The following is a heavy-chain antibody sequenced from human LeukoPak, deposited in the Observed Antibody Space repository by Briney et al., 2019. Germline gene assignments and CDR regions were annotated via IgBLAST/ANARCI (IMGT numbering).Heavy chain of an antibody. CDR3: ARDLGYYDSSGSTFDY. D-gene: IGHD3-22*01. CDR2: ISSSSSYI. V-gene: IGHV3-21*01. J-gene: IGHJ4*02. Sequence: GGSLRLSCAASGFTFSSYSMNWVRQAPGKGLEWVSSISSSSSYIYYADSMKGRFTISRDNAKNSLYLQMNSLRAEDTAVYYCARDLGYYDSSGSTFDYWGQGTLVTVPS. CDR1: GFTFSSYS.